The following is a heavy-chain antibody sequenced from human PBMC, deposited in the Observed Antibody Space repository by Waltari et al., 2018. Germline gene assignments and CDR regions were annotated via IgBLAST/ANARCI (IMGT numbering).Heavy chain of an antibody. J-gene: IGHJ6*02. CDR2: MNPNLGNT. D-gene: IGHD3-22*01. CDR3: ARGFWYDSSGYYSKGYYGMDV. Sequence: QVQLVQSGAEETKPGADVKVSCTASGYTLTSYERNWLRRHTGHGTEWMGWMNPNLGNTGDAQKVQGRVTITRNTSISTSYKELSSLRSEDTAVYYWARGFWYDSSGYYSKGYYGMDVWGQGTTVTVSS. CDR1: GYTLTSYE. V-gene: IGHV1-8*03.